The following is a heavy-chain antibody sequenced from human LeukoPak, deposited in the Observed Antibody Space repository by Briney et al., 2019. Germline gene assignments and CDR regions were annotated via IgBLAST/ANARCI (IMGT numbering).Heavy chain of an antibody. D-gene: IGHD2-2*01. CDR2: INPSTGGT. J-gene: IGHJ5*02. Sequence: ASVKVSCKASGYTFTGYYIHLVRQAPGQGPDWMGWINPSTGGTNYAQKFQGRVTMTRDTSISTAYMELSRLRSDDTAAYYCARSRVPAAHNWFDPWGQGTLVTVSS. CDR3: ARSRVPAAHNWFDP. V-gene: IGHV1-2*02. CDR1: GYTFTGYY.